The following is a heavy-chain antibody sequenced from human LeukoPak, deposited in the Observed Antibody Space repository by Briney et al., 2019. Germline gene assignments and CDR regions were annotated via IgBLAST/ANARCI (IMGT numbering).Heavy chain of an antibody. CDR3: ARDGSGSGNYYNVAGFDY. CDR2: ISSSGSTI. Sequence: GGSLRLSCAASGFTFSSYEMNWVRQAPGKGLEWVSYISSSGSTIYYANSVKGRFTIFRDNAKNSLYLQMNSLRAEDTAVYYCARDGSGSGNYYNVAGFDYWGQGTLVTVSS. J-gene: IGHJ4*02. V-gene: IGHV3-48*03. CDR1: GFTFSSYE. D-gene: IGHD3-10*01.